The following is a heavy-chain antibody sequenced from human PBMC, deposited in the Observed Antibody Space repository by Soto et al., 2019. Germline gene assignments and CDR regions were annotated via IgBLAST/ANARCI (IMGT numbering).Heavy chain of an antibody. J-gene: IGHJ4*02. V-gene: IGHV6-1*01. CDR3: ARDMSYSSSWYPSGFDY. CDR1: GDSVSSNSAA. CDR2: TYYRSKWYN. Sequence: SQTLSLTCAISGDSVSSNSAAWNWIRQSPSRGLEWLGRTYYRSKWYNDYAVSVKSRITINPDTSKNQFSLQLNSVTPEDTAVYYCARDMSYSSSWYPSGFDYWGQGTLVTVSS. D-gene: IGHD6-13*01.